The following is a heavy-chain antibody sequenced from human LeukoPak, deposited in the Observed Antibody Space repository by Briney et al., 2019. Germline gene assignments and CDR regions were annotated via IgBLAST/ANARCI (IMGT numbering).Heavy chain of an antibody. CDR3: TKDLGTEYNIFDY. CDR1: ESTFSAYA. Sequence: GGSLRLSCATSESTFSAYAMHWIRQAPGRGLEWVAFVRYGGNIKYYADSVKGRFTISRDNSKNTLYLQMNSLRPDDTAVYYCTKDLGTEYNIFDYWGQGTLVTVSS. V-gene: IGHV3-30*02. J-gene: IGHJ4*02. CDR2: VRYGGNIK. D-gene: IGHD3-9*01.